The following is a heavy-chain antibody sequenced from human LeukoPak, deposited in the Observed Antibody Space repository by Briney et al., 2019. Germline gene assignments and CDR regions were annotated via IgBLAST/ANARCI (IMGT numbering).Heavy chain of an antibody. CDR3: ASSSSGWFWNY. J-gene: IGHJ4*02. CDR2: IFNSGST. Sequence: SETLSLTCTVSGGSIDNYYWTWIRQPAGKGLWWIGRIFNSGSTIYNPSLKSRISMSVDTSNNQFSLKLSSVTAADTAVYYCASSSSGWFWNYWGQGTLVTVSS. D-gene: IGHD6-19*01. CDR1: GGSIDNYY. V-gene: IGHV4-4*07.